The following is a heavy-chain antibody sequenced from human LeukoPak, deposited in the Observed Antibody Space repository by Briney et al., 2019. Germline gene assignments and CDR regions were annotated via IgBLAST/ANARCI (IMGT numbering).Heavy chain of an antibody. CDR1: GFIFSGYT. Sequence: GGSLRLSCAASGFIFSGYTMNWVRQAPGRGPEWVSFISSTSSYINYADSVRGRFTISRDDAKSSLYLQMNSLRVEDTAVYYCAREGITTIVSNWFDPWGQGTLVTVSS. CDR3: AREGITTIVSNWFDP. V-gene: IGHV3-21*01. CDR2: ISSTSSYI. D-gene: IGHD3-22*01. J-gene: IGHJ5*02.